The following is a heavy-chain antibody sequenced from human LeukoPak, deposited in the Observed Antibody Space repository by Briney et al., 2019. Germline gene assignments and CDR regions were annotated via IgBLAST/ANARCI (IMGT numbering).Heavy chain of an antibody. CDR3: ARLDGDGFDPRIYYYYYYMDV. J-gene: IGHJ6*03. Sequence: SETLSLTCTVSSGSLSSFYWNWIRQPAGKGLEWVGRIYPSGSTDYNASLKSRVTMSVDTSKKQFSLKLNSVTAADTAVYYCARLDGDGFDPRIYYYYYYMDVWGKGTTVTVSS. CDR2: IYPSGST. CDR1: SGSLSSFY. D-gene: IGHD5-24*01. V-gene: IGHV4-4*07.